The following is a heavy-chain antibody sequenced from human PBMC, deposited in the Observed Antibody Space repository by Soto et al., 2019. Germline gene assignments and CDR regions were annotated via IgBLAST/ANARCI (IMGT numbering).Heavy chain of an antibody. Sequence: EVQLVESGGGLVQPGGSLRLSCVDSGFTFSSYWMSWVRQAPVKGLEWVGNIKQDGSEENYVDSVKGRFTISRDNAKSAMYLQMNSRRAEDTAVYYCARMASSGRGWDGWGQGTTVVVSS. CDR2: IKQDGSEE. CDR3: ARMASSGRGWDG. J-gene: IGHJ6*02. CDR1: GFTFSSYW. D-gene: IGHD3-10*01. V-gene: IGHV3-7*01.